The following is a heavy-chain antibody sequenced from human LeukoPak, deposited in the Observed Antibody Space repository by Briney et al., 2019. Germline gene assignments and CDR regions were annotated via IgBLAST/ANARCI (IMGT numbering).Heavy chain of an antibody. V-gene: IGHV4-4*07. Sequence: PSQTLSLTCTVSGGSISGYYWGWIRQPAGKGLEWIGRIYASGSTNYNPSLKSRVTMSVDTSNNQFSLKLNSVTAADTAVYYCVRDKGAAAGRAFDIWGQGTMVTVSS. CDR2: IYASGST. CDR1: GGSISGYY. D-gene: IGHD6-13*01. J-gene: IGHJ3*02. CDR3: VRDKGAAAGRAFDI.